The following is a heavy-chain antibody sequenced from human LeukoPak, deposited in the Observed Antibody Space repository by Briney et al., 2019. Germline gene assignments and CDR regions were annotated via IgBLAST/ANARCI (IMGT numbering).Heavy chain of an antibody. V-gene: IGHV4-59*08. CDR3: AGLHDFGDYGKHFDY. Sequence: SETLSLTCTVSGGSISSDYWSWIRQPPGKGLEWIGYVYYSGSTNYNPSLKSRVTILVDTSKNQFSLKLSSVIAADTAIYYCAGLHDFGDYGKHFDYRGQGTLITVSS. D-gene: IGHD4-17*01. CDR2: VYYSGST. J-gene: IGHJ4*02. CDR1: GGSISSDY.